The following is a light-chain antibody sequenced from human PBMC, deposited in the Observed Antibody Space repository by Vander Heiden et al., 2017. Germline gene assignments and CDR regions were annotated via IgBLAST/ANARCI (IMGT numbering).Light chain of an antibody. J-gene: IGKJ4*01. CDR1: QYISNY. Sequence: DIQMTQSPSSLSASVGDRVTITCRASQYISNYLKWYQQKPGKAPKLLIYAASNLQSGVPSRFSGSGSGTDFTLTISSLQPEDFATYYCQQSFTTTPTFGGGTKVEIK. V-gene: IGKV1-39*01. CDR2: AAS. CDR3: QQSFTTTPT.